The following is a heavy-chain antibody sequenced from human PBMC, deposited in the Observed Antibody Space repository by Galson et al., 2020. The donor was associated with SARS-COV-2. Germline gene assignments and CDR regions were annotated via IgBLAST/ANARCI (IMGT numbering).Heavy chain of an antibody. CDR3: ARVASGEQLVESEAFDI. Sequence: TGGSLRLSCVASGFTVSSNHMSWVRQAPGKGLEWVSVIYSGGDTYYADSVKGRFTISRDNSKNTLYFQMNTLRIEDTAVYFCARVASGEQLVESEAFDIWGPGTMATVSS. CDR2: IYSGGDT. J-gene: IGHJ3*02. CDR1: GFTVSSNH. D-gene: IGHD6-6*01. V-gene: IGHV3-66*02.